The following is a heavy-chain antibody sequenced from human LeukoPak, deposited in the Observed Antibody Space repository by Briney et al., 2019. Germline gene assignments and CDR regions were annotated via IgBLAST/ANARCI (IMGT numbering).Heavy chain of an antibody. CDR2: INHSGST. V-gene: IGHV4-34*01. CDR3: ARGSVFMDV. Sequence: PLETLSLTCAVYTGSFSAYYWSWIRQPPGKGLEWIGEINHSGSTNYKPSLKSRVTISVDTSKKQFSLNLTSVIAADTAVYYCARGSVFMDVWGQGTTVAVSS. J-gene: IGHJ6*02. CDR1: TGSFSAYY.